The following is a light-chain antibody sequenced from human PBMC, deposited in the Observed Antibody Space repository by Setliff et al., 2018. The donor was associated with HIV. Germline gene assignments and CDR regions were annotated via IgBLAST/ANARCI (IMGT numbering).Light chain of an antibody. J-gene: IGLJ3*02. CDR3: SSYTSSNTLV. V-gene: IGLV2-14*01. Sequence: QSALTQPASVSGSPGQSITISCTGTSSDVGGYNFVSWYQHHPGKAPNLVIFEVNYRPSGVSNRFSGSKSGNTASLTISGLQAEDEADYYCSSYTSSNTLVFGGGTKGTVL. CDR1: SSDVGGYNF. CDR2: EVN.